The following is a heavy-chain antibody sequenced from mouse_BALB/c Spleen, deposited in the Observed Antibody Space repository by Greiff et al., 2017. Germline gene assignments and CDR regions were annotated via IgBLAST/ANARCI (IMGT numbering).Heavy chain of an antibody. J-gene: IGHJ3*01. CDR3: AGAGAGLALAY. V-gene: IGHV14-3*02. Sequence: EVQLQQSGAELVKPGASVKLSCTASGFNFKDTYMHWVKQRPEQGLEWMGRIDPANGTTKYAPKFPGKATITADTSSNTAYLQLSSLTSEDTAVYYCAGAGAGLALAYWGQGTLVTVSA. CDR2: IDPANGTT. D-gene: IGHD3-1*01. CDR1: GFNFKDTY.